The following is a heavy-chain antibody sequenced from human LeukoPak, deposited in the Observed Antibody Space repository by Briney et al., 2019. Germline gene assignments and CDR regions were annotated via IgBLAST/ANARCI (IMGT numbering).Heavy chain of an antibody. CDR1: GFTFSDYY. V-gene: IGHV3-11*01. Sequence: GGSLRLSCVASGFTFSDYYMSWIRQAPGRGLECVSYISSSGGTIYYADSVKGRFTISRDNAKNSLYLQMNSLRAEDTAVYYCARDREPTDAFDIWGQGTMVTVS. D-gene: IGHD1-26*01. CDR3: ARDREPTDAFDI. CDR2: ISSSGGTI. J-gene: IGHJ3*02.